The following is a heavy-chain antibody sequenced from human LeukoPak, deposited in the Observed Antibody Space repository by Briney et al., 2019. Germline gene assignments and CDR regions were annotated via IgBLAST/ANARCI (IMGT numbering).Heavy chain of an antibody. CDR1: GGSISNNNYY. Sequence: SETLSLTCTVSGGSISNNNYYWGWIRQPPGKGLEWIGTIFYRGTTYYNPSLKSRVTISVDTSKNQFSLKLSSVTAADTAVYYCARHLSDYFFHHWGQDTLVTVSS. CDR3: ARHLSDYFFHH. CDR2: IFYRGTT. J-gene: IGHJ1*01. V-gene: IGHV4-39*01. D-gene: IGHD4-17*01.